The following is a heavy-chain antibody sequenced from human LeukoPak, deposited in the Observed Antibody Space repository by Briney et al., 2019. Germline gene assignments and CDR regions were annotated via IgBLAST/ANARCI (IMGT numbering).Heavy chain of an antibody. V-gene: IGHV3-9*01. J-gene: IGHJ1*01. Sequence: PGGSLRLSCAASGFTFDDYAMHWVRQAPGKGLEWVSGIIWNSGSIVYADSVQGRFTISRDNAKNSLYLQMNSLRAEDTALYYCARAYKDRSLAGKKEFFQHWGQGTLVTVSS. CDR2: IIWNSGSI. D-gene: IGHD6-19*01. CDR1: GFTFDDYA. CDR3: ARAYKDRSLAGKKEFFQH.